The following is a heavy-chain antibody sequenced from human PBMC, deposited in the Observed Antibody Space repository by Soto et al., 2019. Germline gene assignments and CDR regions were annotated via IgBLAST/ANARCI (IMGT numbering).Heavy chain of an antibody. D-gene: IGHD3-22*01. CDR2: ITSSGGGT. Sequence: EVEVLESGGGLVQPGGSLRLSCAASGFTFSAYVMSWVRQAPGKGLEWVSSITSSGGGTYYADSVKGRFTVSRDNSKNTVYLQMNSLRAEDTALYYCAKDIKPRYYYDSSGLGAFDIWGQGTMVTVSS. J-gene: IGHJ3*02. CDR3: AKDIKPRYYYDSSGLGAFDI. CDR1: GFTFSAYV. V-gene: IGHV3-23*01.